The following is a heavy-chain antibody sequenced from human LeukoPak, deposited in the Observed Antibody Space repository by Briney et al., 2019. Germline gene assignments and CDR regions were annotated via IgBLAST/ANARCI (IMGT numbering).Heavy chain of an antibody. CDR3: VRGSRRVQLPRSYDFDI. D-gene: IGHD3-9*01. V-gene: IGHV3-74*01. CDR1: GFTFSSYW. Sequence: QPGGSLRLSCAASGFTFSSYWMHWVRQAPGKGLVWVSRINSDGSSTSYADSVKGRFTISRDNAKNTLYLQMNSLRAEDTAVYYCVRGSRRVQLPRSYDFDIWGQGTVVTVSS. J-gene: IGHJ3*02. CDR2: INSDGSST.